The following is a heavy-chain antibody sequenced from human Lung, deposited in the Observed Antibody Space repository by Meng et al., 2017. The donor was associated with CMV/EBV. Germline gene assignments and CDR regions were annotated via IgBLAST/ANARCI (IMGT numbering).Heavy chain of an antibody. D-gene: IGHD2-2*01. CDR2: INPNSGGT. J-gene: IGHJ5*02. CDR3: ARVDCSSTSCYLLDGWFDP. CDR1: GYTFTGYY. V-gene: IGHV1-2*02. Sequence: ASVXVSCKASGYTFTGYYMHWVRQAPGQGLEWMGWINPNSGGTNYAQKFQGRVTMTRDTSISTAYMELSRLRSDDTAVYYCARVDCSSTSCYLLDGWFDPWXQGTLVTVSS.